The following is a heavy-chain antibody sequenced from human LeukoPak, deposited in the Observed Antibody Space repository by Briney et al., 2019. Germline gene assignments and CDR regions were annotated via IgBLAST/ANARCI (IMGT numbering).Heavy chain of an antibody. V-gene: IGHV4-34*01. CDR3: ARGYDFLTGRQENCYYDMDV. J-gene: IGHJ6*02. D-gene: IGHD3-9*01. Sequence: SETLSLTCAVYGGSFSGSYWSWIRQPPGKGLEWIGEINHSGSTHYNPSLKSRVTISVDTSKNQFSLKLSSVTAADTAVYYCARGYDFLTGRQENCYYDMDVWGQGTTVTVSS. CDR1: GGSFSGSY. CDR2: INHSGST.